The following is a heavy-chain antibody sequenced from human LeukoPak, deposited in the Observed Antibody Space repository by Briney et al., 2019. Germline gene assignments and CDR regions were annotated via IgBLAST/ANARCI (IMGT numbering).Heavy chain of an antibody. CDR2: ITSSSSYI. Sequence: GGSLRLSCAASGFTFSSYSMNWVRRAPGKGLEWVSFITSSSSYIYYADSVKGRFTISRDNVKNSLYLQMNSLRAEDTAVYYCARDFDGHGSMVRGSPWGYWGQGTLVTVSS. D-gene: IGHD3-10*01. J-gene: IGHJ4*02. V-gene: IGHV3-21*01. CDR3: ARDFDGHGSMVRGSPWGY. CDR1: GFTFSSYS.